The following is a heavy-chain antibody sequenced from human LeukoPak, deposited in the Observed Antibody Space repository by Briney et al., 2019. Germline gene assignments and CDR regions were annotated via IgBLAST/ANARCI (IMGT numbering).Heavy chain of an antibody. Sequence: ASVKVSCKVSGYTLTELSMHWVRQAPGKGLEWMGGFDPEDGETIYAQKFQGRVTMTEDTSTDTAYMELSSLRPEDTAVYYCATAKVFCSGGSCRNYHFDYWGQGTLVTVSS. V-gene: IGHV1-24*01. D-gene: IGHD2-15*01. CDR1: GYTLTELS. CDR3: ATAKVFCSGGSCRNYHFDY. J-gene: IGHJ4*02. CDR2: FDPEDGET.